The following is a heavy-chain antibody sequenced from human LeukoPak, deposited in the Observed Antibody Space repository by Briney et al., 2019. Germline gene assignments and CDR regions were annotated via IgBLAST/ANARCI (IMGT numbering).Heavy chain of an antibody. D-gene: IGHD5-12*01. CDR1: GGSISSYY. Sequence: PSETLSLTCTVSGGSISSYYWSWIRQPPGKGLEWIGYIYYSGSTNYNPSFKSRVTISVDTSKNQFSLKLSSVTAADTAVYYCARVATIFSAFDIWGQGTMVTVSS. CDR2: IYYSGST. J-gene: IGHJ3*02. V-gene: IGHV4-59*01. CDR3: ARVATIFSAFDI.